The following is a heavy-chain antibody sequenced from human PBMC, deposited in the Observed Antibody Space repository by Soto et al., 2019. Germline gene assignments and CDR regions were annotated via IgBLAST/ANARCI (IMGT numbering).Heavy chain of an antibody. CDR1: GASVSSYY. V-gene: IGHV4-59*02. D-gene: IGHD1-7*01. CDR3: ARTPETRDWLDP. Sequence: LSPTCSVSGASVSSYYWSWVRQPPGKGLEWIGYIYYIGAYNYNPSLKSRVTISVDTSKNQFSLKLTSVTAADTAVYYCARTPETRDWLDPWGQGTLVTVSS. J-gene: IGHJ5*02. CDR2: IYYIGAY.